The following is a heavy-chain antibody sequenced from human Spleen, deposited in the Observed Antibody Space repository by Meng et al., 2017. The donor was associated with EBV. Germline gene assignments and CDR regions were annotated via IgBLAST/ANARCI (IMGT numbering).Heavy chain of an antibody. Sequence: VEVVQTGAEWQRLGSSLQVCLQTFGGHLRSDAVSWVRQAPGHGLEWLGGLIPNSDAPYSAQKFQDRVTITADESTSTHFMDLRGLRSEDTAVYYCASESGRGFTPDYWGQGTLVTVSS. CDR2: LIPNSDAP. CDR1: GGHLRSDA. V-gene: IGHV1-69*01. D-gene: IGHD3-10*01. CDR3: ASESGRGFTPDY. J-gene: IGHJ4*02.